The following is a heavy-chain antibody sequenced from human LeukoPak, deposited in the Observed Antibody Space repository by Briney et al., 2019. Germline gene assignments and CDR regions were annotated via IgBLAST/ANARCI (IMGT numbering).Heavy chain of an antibody. CDR1: GGSISSYY. CDR3: ARLPYYYGSGGFDP. Sequence: SETLSLTCTVSGGSISSYYWTWIRQPPGKGLEQLGYISHSGSTNYNPSLKSRVTISVDTSKNQFSLKLSSVTAADTAVYYCARLPYYYGSGGFDPWGQGTLVTVSS. D-gene: IGHD3-10*01. CDR2: ISHSGST. J-gene: IGHJ5*02. V-gene: IGHV4-59*08.